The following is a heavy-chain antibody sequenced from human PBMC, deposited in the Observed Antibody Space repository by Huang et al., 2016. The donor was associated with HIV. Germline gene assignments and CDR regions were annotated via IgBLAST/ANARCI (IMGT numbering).Heavy chain of an antibody. D-gene: IGHD2-21*02. CDR1: GASINSGSHH. CDR3: AREVTYYYYMDV. Sequence: QLQLEESGPGLVKPSETLSLTCTVSGASINSGSHHWGWIRPSPGKGLEWIGRMYYRGSPSYRPPLKRQVTISVDTSKNQFSLILTSVTAADTAVYYCAREVTYYYYMDVWGKGTTVTVS. CDR2: MYYRGSP. J-gene: IGHJ6*03. V-gene: IGHV4-39*02.